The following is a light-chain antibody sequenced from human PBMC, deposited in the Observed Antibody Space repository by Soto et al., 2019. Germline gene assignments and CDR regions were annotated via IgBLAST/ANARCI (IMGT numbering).Light chain of an antibody. CDR3: QQRYSLFI. CDR1: QSVSSY. J-gene: IGKJ3*01. V-gene: IGKV3-11*01. Sequence: EIVLTQSPATLSLSPGERATLSCRASQSVSSYLAWYQQKPFQPPRFLIYAASNRATGIPARFSGSGSGTDFTLTISSLAPEDFAVYYCQQRYSLFIFGPGTKVD. CDR2: AAS.